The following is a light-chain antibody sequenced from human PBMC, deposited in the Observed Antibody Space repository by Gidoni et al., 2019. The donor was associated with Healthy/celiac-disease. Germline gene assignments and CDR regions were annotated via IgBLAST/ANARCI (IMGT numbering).Light chain of an antibody. V-gene: IGLV1-44*01. CDR1: SSNIGSNT. J-gene: IGLJ2*01. CDR3: AAWDDSLNGHVV. Sequence: QSVLTQPPSASGTPGQRVTISCSGSSSNIGSNTVNCYQQLPGTAPKLLIYSNNQRTPGVPDRFSGSKSGTSASLAISGLQSEDEADYYCAAWDDSLNGHVVFGGGTKLTVL. CDR2: SNN.